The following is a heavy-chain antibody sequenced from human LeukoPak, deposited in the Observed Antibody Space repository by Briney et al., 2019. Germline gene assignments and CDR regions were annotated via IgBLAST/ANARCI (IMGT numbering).Heavy chain of an antibody. J-gene: IGHJ4*02. V-gene: IGHV4-39*01. CDR2: IYYSGST. CDR3: AGSHDYVWGSYRYDY. CDR1: GGSISSSSYS. Sequence: KPSETLSLTCTVSGGSISSSSYSWGWIRQPPGKGLEWIGSIYYSGSTYYNPSLKSRVTISVDTSKNQFSLKLSSVTAADTAVYYCAGSHDYVWGSYRYDYWGQGTLVTVSS. D-gene: IGHD3-16*02.